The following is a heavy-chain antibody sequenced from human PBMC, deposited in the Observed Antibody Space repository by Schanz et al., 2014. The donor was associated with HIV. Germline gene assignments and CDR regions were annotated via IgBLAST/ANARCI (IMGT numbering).Heavy chain of an antibody. D-gene: IGHD4-4*01. CDR2: ISYDGSNK. Sequence: QVQLVESGGGVVQPGRSLRLSCAASGFTFSSYGMHWVRQAPGKGLEWVAVISYDGSNKYYADSVKGRFTVSRDNSKNTLYLQMNSLRAEDTAVYYCARFVDYSKYYGMDVWGQGTTVTVSS. CDR3: ARFVDYSKYYGMDV. V-gene: IGHV3-30*03. CDR1: GFTFSSYG. J-gene: IGHJ6*02.